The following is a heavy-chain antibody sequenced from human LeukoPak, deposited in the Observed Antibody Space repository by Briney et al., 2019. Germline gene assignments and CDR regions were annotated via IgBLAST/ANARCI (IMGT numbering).Heavy chain of an antibody. Sequence: GGSLRLSCAASGFTFSSYAMHWVRQAPGKGLEWVAVISYDGSNKYYADSVKGRFTISRDNSKNTLYLQMNSLRAEDTAVYYCARDGHYDILTGPEPRNDAFDIWGQGTMVTVSS. CDR1: GFTFSSYA. CDR3: ARDGHYDILTGPEPRNDAFDI. CDR2: ISYDGSNK. D-gene: IGHD3-9*01. J-gene: IGHJ3*02. V-gene: IGHV3-30*04.